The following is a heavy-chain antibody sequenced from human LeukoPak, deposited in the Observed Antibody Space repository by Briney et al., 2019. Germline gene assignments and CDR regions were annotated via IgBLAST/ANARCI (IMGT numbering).Heavy chain of an antibody. CDR2: ISSSSSYM. D-gene: IGHD3-16*01. Sequence: GGSLRLSCAASGFTFDDYAMHWVRQAPGKGLEWVSGISSSSSYMYYADSVKGRFTISRDNAKNSLYLQMNSLRAEDTAVYYCARDLIYSSSTIDYWGQGTLVTVSS. J-gene: IGHJ4*02. CDR1: GFTFDDYA. V-gene: IGHV3-21*01. CDR3: ARDLIYSSSTIDY.